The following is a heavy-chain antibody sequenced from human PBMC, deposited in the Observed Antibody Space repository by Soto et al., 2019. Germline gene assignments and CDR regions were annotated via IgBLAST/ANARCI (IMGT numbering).Heavy chain of an antibody. V-gene: IGHV1-69*13. CDR1: GGTFSSYA. J-gene: IGHJ5*02. CDR2: IIPIFGTA. Sequence: ASVKVSCKASGGTFSSYAISWVRQAPGQGLEWMGGIIPIFGTANYAQKFQGRVTITADESTSTAYMELSSLRSGDTAVYYCARVKQQLVMGFGPWGQRTLVTVSS. CDR3: ARVKQQLVMGFGP. D-gene: IGHD6-13*01.